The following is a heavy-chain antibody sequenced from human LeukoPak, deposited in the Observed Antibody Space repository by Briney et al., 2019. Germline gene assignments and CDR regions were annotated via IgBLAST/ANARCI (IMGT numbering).Heavy chain of an antibody. Sequence: GGSLRLSCAASGFSFNDYSMNWVRQAPGKGLEWVSYISSSGGDTYYADSVKGRFTISRDNAQNSLSLQMNGLRDEDTAVYHCARSRSGNYFDNWGQGTLVSVSS. J-gene: IGHJ4*02. D-gene: IGHD1-26*01. CDR2: ISSSGGDT. CDR1: GFSFNDYS. CDR3: ARSRSGNYFDN. V-gene: IGHV3-48*02.